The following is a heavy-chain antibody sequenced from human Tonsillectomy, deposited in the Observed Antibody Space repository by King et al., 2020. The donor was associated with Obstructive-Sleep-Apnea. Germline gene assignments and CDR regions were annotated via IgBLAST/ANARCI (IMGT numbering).Heavy chain of an antibody. CDR3: TRGSGAAAVNWFDP. CDR1: GGSFSDYY. D-gene: IGHD6-13*01. V-gene: IGHV4-34*01. CDR2: INHSGST. Sequence: VQLQQWGAGLLKSSETLSLTCAVFGGSFSDYYWSWIRQPPGKGLEWIGEINHSGSTNYNPSLKSRVTISLDTSKNQFSLKLNSVTAADTAVYYCTRGSGAAAVNWFDPWGQGTLVTVSS. J-gene: IGHJ5*02.